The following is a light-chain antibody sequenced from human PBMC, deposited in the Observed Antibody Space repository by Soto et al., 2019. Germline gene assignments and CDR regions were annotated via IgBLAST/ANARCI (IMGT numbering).Light chain of an antibody. CDR1: QGIRND. V-gene: IGKV1-6*01. J-gene: IGKJ5*01. CDR3: LQDYNYPIT. Sequence: AIKMTHSRCSLPGALXRRVTITSRASQGIRNDLGWYQQKPGKAPKLLIYAASSLQSGVPSRFSGSGSGTDFTLTISSLQPEDFATYYCLQDYNYPITFGQGTRLEI. CDR2: AAS.